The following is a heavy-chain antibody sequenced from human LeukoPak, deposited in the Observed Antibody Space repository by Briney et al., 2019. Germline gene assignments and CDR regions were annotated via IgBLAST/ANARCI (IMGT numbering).Heavy chain of an antibody. J-gene: IGHJ4*02. V-gene: IGHV4-59*08. D-gene: IGHD3-9*01. CDR2: IYYSGST. Sequence: SETLSLTCTVSGGSISSHYWSWIRQPPGKGLEWIGYIYYSGSTNYNPSLKSRVTISVDTSKNQLSLKLSSVTAADTAVYYCARGGYAYDILTGYYRYFDYWGQGTLVTVSS. CDR1: GGSISSHY. CDR3: ARGGYAYDILTGYYRYFDY.